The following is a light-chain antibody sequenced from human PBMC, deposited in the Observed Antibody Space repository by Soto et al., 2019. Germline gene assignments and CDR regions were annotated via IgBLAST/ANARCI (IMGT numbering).Light chain of an antibody. CDR2: DVS. J-gene: IGKJ1*01. V-gene: IGKV1-5*01. Sequence: DIQMTQSPSTLSASLGDRVTIACRASQSVGRSLAWYQQKPGKAPKLLISDVSDLKSGVPSRFSGSGSGTDFTLTISSLQPDDFATYYCQQYKSYKTFGQGTKVDIK. CDR1: QSVGRS. CDR3: QQYKSYKT.